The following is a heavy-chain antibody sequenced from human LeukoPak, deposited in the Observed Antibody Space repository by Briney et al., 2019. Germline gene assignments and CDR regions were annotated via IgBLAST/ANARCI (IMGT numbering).Heavy chain of an antibody. Sequence: SETLSLTCTVSGGSISDYYWSWIRQPPGRGLEWIGYNYYTGSTTYNPSLESRVIMSVDTSQNQFSLRLSSVTAADTAVYYCATLNCSSTSCSRLGAFDIWGQGTMVTVSS. CDR1: GGSISDYY. D-gene: IGHD2-2*01. J-gene: IGHJ3*02. V-gene: IGHV4-59*12. CDR3: ATLNCSSTSCSRLGAFDI. CDR2: NYYTGST.